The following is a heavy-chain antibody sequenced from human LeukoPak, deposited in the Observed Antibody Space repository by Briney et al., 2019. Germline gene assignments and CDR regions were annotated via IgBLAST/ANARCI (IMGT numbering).Heavy chain of an antibody. D-gene: IGHD3-22*01. CDR2: IYHSGRT. Sequence: SETLSLTCAVSGYSISSGYYWGWIRQPPGKGLEWIGSIYHSGRTYYSPSLESRVTISVDTSKNQFSLKLSSLTAADTALYFCERRRYYDSSGYLDWGQGTLVTVSS. CDR3: ERRRYYDSSGYLD. V-gene: IGHV4-38-2*01. J-gene: IGHJ1*01. CDR1: GYSISSGYY.